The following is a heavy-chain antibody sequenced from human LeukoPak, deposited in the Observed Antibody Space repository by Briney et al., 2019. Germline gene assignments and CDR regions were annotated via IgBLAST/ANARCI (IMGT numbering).Heavy chain of an antibody. V-gene: IGHV4-59*12. CDR1: GGSISSYY. D-gene: IGHD4-17*01. CDR3: ARASHDYGDYSHFDY. J-gene: IGHJ4*02. Sequence: KPSETLSLTCTVSGGSISSYYWSWIRQPPGKGLEWIGNIYYSGSTNYNPSLKSRVTIAVDKSKNQFSLKLSSVTAADTAVYYCARASHDYGDYSHFDYWGQGTLVTVSS. CDR2: IYYSGST.